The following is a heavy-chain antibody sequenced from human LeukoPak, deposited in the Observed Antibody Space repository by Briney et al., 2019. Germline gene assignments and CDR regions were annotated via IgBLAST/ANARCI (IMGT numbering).Heavy chain of an antibody. D-gene: IGHD3-22*01. CDR1: GFTFDDYG. Sequence: GGSLRLSCAASGFTFDDYGMSWVRQAPGKGLEWVSGINWNGGSTTYADSVKGRFTVSRDNAKNSLYLQMNSLRAEDTALYYCARDYYDSSGYYHYYYMDVWGKGTTVTVSS. CDR2: INWNGGST. J-gene: IGHJ6*03. CDR3: ARDYYDSSGYYHYYYMDV. V-gene: IGHV3-20*04.